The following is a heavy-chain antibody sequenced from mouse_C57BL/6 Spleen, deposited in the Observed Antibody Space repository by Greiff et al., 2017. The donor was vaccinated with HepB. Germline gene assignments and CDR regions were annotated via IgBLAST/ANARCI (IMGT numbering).Heavy chain of an antibody. CDR2: IWGDGST. V-gene: IGHV2-3*01. Sequence: HVQLKESGPGLVAPSQSLSITCTVSGFSFTSYGVSWVRQPPGKGLEWLGVIWGDGSTNYHSALISRLSISKDNSKSQVFLKLNSLQTDDTATYYCAKGDYDGRLAYWGQGTLVTVSA. CDR1: GFSFTSYG. CDR3: AKGDYDGRLAY. D-gene: IGHD2-4*01. J-gene: IGHJ3*01.